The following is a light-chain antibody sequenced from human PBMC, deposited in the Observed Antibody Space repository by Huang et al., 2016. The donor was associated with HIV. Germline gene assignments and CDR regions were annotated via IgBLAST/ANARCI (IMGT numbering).Light chain of an antibody. CDR2: RTS. CDR1: RRVNNF. Sequence: DIQMTQSPSSLSAYVGDRVNITCRASRRVNNFLNWYQQKPGNAPKLLIYRTSTLQTGGPARFSGSGAGTDFTLTISSLQPEDFATYSCQQSYTSPRVTFGPGTTVDIK. V-gene: IGKV1-39*01. J-gene: IGKJ3*01. CDR3: QQSYTSPRVT.